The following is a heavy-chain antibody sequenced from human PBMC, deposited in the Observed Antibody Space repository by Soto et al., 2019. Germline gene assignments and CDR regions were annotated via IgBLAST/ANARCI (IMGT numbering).Heavy chain of an antibody. Sequence: ASVKVSCKASGYSFTTHGISWVRRAPGHGLEWMGWISAYNGDTHYVQRFQGRLTMTTDTFTSTAYMELRSLTSDDTAVYYCARDPPFSGILRGTPLMDVWGQGTTVTVSS. CDR1: GYSFTTHG. D-gene: IGHD4-17*01. CDR2: ISAYNGDT. CDR3: ARDPPFSGILRGTPLMDV. J-gene: IGHJ6*02. V-gene: IGHV1-18*04.